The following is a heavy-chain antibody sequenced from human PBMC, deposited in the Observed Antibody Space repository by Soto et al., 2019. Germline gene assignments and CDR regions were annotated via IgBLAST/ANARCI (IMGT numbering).Heavy chain of an antibody. Sequence: VGSLRLSCAASGFTFSSYAMSWVRQAPGKGLEWVSAISGSGGSTYYADSVKGRFTISRDNSKNTLYLQMNSLRAEDTAVYYCAIDYGDYEYYFDYWGQGTLVTVS. V-gene: IGHV3-23*01. CDR1: GFTFSSYA. J-gene: IGHJ4*02. CDR3: AIDYGDYEYYFDY. CDR2: ISGSGGST. D-gene: IGHD4-17*01.